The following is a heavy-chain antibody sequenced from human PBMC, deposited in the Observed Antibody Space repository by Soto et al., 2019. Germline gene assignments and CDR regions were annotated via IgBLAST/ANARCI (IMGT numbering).Heavy chain of an antibody. CDR2: ISSSGSTI. J-gene: IGHJ4*02. D-gene: IGHD6-19*01. Sequence: LSLTCTVSGGSIASSPYYWGWIRQAPGKGLEWVSYISSSGSTIYYADSVKGRFTISRDSSKNTVSLEMTSLRAEDTAVYYCAKGGRQWLVTSDFNYWGQGTLVTVSS. CDR3: AKGGRQWLVTSDFNY. CDR1: GGSIASSPYY. V-gene: IGHV3-11*04.